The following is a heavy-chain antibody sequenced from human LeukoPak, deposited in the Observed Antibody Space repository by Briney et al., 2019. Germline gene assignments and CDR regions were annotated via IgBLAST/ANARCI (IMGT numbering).Heavy chain of an antibody. CDR1: GFTFNAYA. Sequence: PGGSLRLSCVGSGFTFNAYAMSWVHQRPGKGPEWVSMISSSGDATDYAESVKDRLSISRDNAKKTLYLQINDPRGDDTAIYYCAKDPRAMGRYFFDDWGQGSLVIVSS. V-gene: IGHV3-23*01. CDR2: ISSSGDAT. J-gene: IGHJ4*01. D-gene: IGHD3-16*01. CDR3: AKDPRAMGRYFFDD.